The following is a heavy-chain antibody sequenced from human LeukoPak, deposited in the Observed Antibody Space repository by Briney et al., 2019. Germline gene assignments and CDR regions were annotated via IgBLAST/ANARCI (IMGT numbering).Heavy chain of an antibody. D-gene: IGHD3-10*01. J-gene: IGHJ4*02. V-gene: IGHV4-34*01. CDR2: INHSGST. Sequence: PSETLSLTCAVYGGSFSGYYWSWIRQPPGKGLEWIGEINHSGSTNYTPSLKSRVTISVDTSKNQFSLKLSSVTAADTAVYYCAIRLLWFGELLKRGQGTLVTVSS. CDR1: GGSFSGYY. CDR3: AIRLLWFGELLK.